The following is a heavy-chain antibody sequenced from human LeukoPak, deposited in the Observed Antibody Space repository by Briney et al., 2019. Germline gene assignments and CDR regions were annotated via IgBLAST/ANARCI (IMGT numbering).Heavy chain of an antibody. V-gene: IGHV4-59*01. CDR1: GHSISSYY. D-gene: IGHD3-10*01. CDR2: IYYSGST. J-gene: IGHJ6*03. CDR3: ARTTMVRGTYYMDV. Sequence: SETLSLTCTVSGHSISSYYWSWIRQPPGKGLEWIGFIYYSGSTNYNPSLKSRVTISVDTSKNQFSLKLISVTAADTAVYYCARTTMVRGTYYMDVWGKGTTVTISS.